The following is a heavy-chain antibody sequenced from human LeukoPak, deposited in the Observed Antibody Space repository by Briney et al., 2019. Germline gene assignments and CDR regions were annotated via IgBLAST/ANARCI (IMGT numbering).Heavy chain of an antibody. D-gene: IGHD2-21*02. V-gene: IGHV4-34*01. CDR1: GGSFSGYY. CDR2: INQSGRT. CDR3: ASFCGGVCYYYFDY. J-gene: IGHJ4*02. Sequence: SDTLSLTCAVYGGSFSGYYWSWIRHPPGKRLEWIGEINQSGRTNYTPSLKSRVTISVHTSNNPLSLQLSSLTPAHTAVSFCASFCGGVCYYYFDYWGQGTLVTVSS.